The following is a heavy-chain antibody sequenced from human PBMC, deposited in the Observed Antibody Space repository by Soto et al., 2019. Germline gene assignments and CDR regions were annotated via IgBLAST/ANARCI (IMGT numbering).Heavy chain of an antibody. J-gene: IGHJ4*02. CDR3: ARVGVKASSFDY. CDR2: IYYSGST. Sequence: SETLSLTCTVSGGSISSGDYYWSWIRQPPGKGLEWIGYIYYSGSTYYNPSLKSRVTISVGTSKNQFSLKLSSVTAADMAVYYCARVGVKASSFDYWGQGTLVTVSS. V-gene: IGHV4-30-4*01. CDR1: GGSISSGDYY. D-gene: IGHD3-16*01.